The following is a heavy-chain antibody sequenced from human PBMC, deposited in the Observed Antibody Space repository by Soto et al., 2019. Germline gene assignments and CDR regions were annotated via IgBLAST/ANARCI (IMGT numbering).Heavy chain of an antibody. CDR3: ARRVGDGQFDY. D-gene: IGHD1-26*01. Sequence: QVQLVQSGAEVKKPGASVRVSCKASGYTFTSFALHWVRQAPGQGLEWMGWINTGNVYTKYSQKFQGRVTISRDTSANTAYMELNSLRSEDTAIYYCARRVGDGQFDYLGQGTLVTVSS. J-gene: IGHJ4*02. CDR1: GYTFTSFA. CDR2: INTGNVYT. V-gene: IGHV1-3*04.